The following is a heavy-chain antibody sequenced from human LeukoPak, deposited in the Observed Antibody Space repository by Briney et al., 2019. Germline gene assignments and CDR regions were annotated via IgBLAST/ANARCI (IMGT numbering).Heavy chain of an antibody. CDR3: ARVGDIVVVPAAMGRPYYYDSSGNFGFDY. V-gene: IGHV4-38-2*02. D-gene: IGHD2-2*01. Sequence: SETLSLTCSVSGYSISSGYYWGCIRQPPGKGLEWIGSIYHSGSTYYKPSLKSRVTISVDTSKNQFSLNLSSVTATDTAVYYCARVGDIVVVPAAMGRPYYYDSSGNFGFDYWGQGTLVTVSS. CDR2: IYHSGST. J-gene: IGHJ4*02. CDR1: GYSISSGYY.